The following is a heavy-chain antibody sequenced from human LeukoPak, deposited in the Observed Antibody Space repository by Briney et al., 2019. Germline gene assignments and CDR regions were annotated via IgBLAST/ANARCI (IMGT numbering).Heavy chain of an antibody. CDR3: ARDFGVSSSFDY. V-gene: IGHV3-21*01. CDR1: GFTFSSYS. D-gene: IGHD6-6*01. J-gene: IGHJ4*02. Sequence: GGSLRLSCAASGFTFSSYSMNWVRQAPGKGLEWVSSISSSSSYIYYADSVKGRFTISRDNAKNSLYLQMNSLRAEDTAVYYCARDFGVSSSFDYWGQGTLVTVSS. CDR2: ISSSSSYI.